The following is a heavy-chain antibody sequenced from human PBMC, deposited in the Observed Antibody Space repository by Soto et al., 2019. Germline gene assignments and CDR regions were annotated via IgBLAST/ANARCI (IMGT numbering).Heavy chain of an antibody. Sequence: SETLSLTCAVYGGSFSGYYWSWIRQPPGKGLEWIGEINHSGSTNYNPSLKSRVTISVDTSKNQFSLKLSSVTAADTAVYYCARGGDSGYDLRYFDYWGQGTLVPVSS. D-gene: IGHD5-12*01. CDR1: GGSFSGYY. V-gene: IGHV4-34*01. CDR2: INHSGST. J-gene: IGHJ4*02. CDR3: ARGGDSGYDLRYFDY.